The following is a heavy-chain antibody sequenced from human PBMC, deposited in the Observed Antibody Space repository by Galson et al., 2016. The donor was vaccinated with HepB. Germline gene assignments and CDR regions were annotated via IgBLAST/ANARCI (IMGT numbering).Heavy chain of an antibody. CDR3: AKVPTVALNDHGFDT. J-gene: IGHJ3*02. V-gene: IGHV6-1*01. D-gene: IGHD6-19*01. CDR2: TYYRSTWYN. Sequence: CAISGDSVSSNSASCNWIRQSPSRGLGWLGRTYYRSTWYNDYAPFVKSRISIKVDTSKNQFSLQLNSVTPEDTAVYYCAKVPTVALNDHGFDTWGQGTMVTVSS. CDR1: GDSVSSNSAS.